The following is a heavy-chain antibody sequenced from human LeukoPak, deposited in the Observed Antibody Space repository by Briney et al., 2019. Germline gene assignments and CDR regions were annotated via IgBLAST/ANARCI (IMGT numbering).Heavy chain of an antibody. CDR2: IIQDESEK. V-gene: IGHV3-7*01. J-gene: IGHJ4*02. D-gene: IGHD2-2*01. CDR1: GFTFSNYW. Sequence: GGSLRLSCAASGFTFSNYWMSWVRQAPGKGPEWVANIIQDESEKYYVDFVKGRFTISRDNAKNSLYLQMNSLRAEDTAVYYCARGRQDCSRSACYEFNFWGQGTLVTVSS. CDR3: ARGRQDCSRSACYEFNF.